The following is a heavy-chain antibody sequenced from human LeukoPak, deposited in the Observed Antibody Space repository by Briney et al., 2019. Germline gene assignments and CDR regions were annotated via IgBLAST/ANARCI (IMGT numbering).Heavy chain of an antibody. V-gene: IGHV4-38-2*02. Sequence: SETLSLTCTVSRYSISSAYYWGWIRQPPGKGLEWIGTMYHSGSTYYNPSLKSRVTISVDTSKNQFSLRLSSVAAADTAVYYCARYDVWGSYRAFDYWGQGTLVTVSS. CDR2: MYHSGST. D-gene: IGHD3-16*02. CDR1: RYSISSAYY. J-gene: IGHJ4*02. CDR3: ARYDVWGSYRAFDY.